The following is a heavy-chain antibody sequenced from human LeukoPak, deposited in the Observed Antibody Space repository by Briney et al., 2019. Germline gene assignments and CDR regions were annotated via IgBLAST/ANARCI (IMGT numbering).Heavy chain of an antibody. V-gene: IGHV3-23*01. CDR2: ISGSGGST. CDR3: AKELTRGSGSFFDY. CDR1: GFTFSSYA. Sequence: GGPLRLSCAASGFTFSSYAMSWVHQAPGKGLEWVSAISGSGGSTYYADSVKGRFTISRDNSKTALYLQMNSLRAEDTAVYYCAKELTRGSGSFFDYWGQGTLVTVSS. D-gene: IGHD3-10*01. J-gene: IGHJ4*02.